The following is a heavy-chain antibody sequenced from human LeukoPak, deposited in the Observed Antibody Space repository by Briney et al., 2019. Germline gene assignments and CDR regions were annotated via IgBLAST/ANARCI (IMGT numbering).Heavy chain of an antibody. Sequence: SETLSLTCTVSGCTISSSTYYWGWIRQRPGKGLDWIGSISYSGSTYYNPSFKSRVTISVDTSKNQFSLKLSSVTAADTAVYYCARRTTGTHADAFDIWGQGTVVTVSS. CDR2: ISYSGST. J-gene: IGHJ3*02. V-gene: IGHV4-39*01. D-gene: IGHD1-1*01. CDR3: ARRTTGTHADAFDI. CDR1: GCTISSSTYY.